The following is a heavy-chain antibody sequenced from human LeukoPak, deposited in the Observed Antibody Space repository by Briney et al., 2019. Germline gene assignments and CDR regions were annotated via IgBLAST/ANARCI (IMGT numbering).Heavy chain of an antibody. CDR1: GFTFSSYW. CDR3: ARGNLIAAAGTSYFDY. J-gene: IGHJ4*02. D-gene: IGHD6-13*01. V-gene: IGHV3-7*01. CDR2: IKQDGSEK. Sequence: GGSLRLSCAASGFTFSSYWMSWVRQAPGKGLELVANIKQDGSEKYYVDSVKGRFTISRDNAKNSLYLQMNSLRAEDTAVYYCARGNLIAAAGTSYFDYWGQGTLVTVSS.